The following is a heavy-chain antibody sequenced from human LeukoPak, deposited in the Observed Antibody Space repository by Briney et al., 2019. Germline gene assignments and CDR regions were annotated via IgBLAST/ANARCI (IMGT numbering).Heavy chain of an antibody. CDR3: ARLLGSYFDY. D-gene: IGHD7-27*01. Sequence: GGCLRLSCAASEFTFSSNGMHWVRQAPGKGLEWVAVIWYDGSKKYYADSAKGRFTISRDNSKNTLYLQMNNLRAEDTAVYYCARLLGSYFDYWGQGTLVTVSS. CDR1: EFTFSSNG. CDR2: IWYDGSKK. V-gene: IGHV3-33*08. J-gene: IGHJ4*02.